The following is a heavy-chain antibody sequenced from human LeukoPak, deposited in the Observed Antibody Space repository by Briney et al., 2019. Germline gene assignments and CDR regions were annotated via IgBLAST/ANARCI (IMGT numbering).Heavy chain of an antibody. Sequence: GGSLRLSCAASGFTFSNYWMTWVRQAPGQGLEWEANINEGGSEKYYVDSVEGRFTISRDSAQNSLYLQMNGLRAEDTAIYYCARAVRRFYESCFHYWGQGTLVTVSS. CDR3: ARAVRRFYESCFHY. V-gene: IGHV3-7*01. CDR2: INEGGSEK. D-gene: IGHD2/OR15-2a*01. J-gene: IGHJ4*02. CDR1: GFTFSNYW.